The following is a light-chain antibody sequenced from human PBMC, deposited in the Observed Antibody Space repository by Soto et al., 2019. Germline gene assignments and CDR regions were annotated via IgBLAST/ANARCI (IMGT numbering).Light chain of an antibody. J-gene: IGKJ1*01. V-gene: IGKV1-5*01. CDR1: HTVSTW. CDR2: YAS. Sequence: DIQLTQSPSTLSASVGDRVTITCRASHTVSTWLAWYQHKPGKAPKLLIYYASSLESGVPSRFNGSGSGTEFALTISSLQPDDFATYYCQQLDTYSPAFGQG. CDR3: QQLDTYSPA.